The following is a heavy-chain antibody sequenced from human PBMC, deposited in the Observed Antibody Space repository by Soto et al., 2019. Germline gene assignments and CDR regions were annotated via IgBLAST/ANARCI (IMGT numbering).Heavy chain of an antibody. CDR3: GRDAPPEDY. CDR1: GYTFTSYG. Sequence: QVQLVQSGAEVKKPGASVKVSCKASGYTFTSYGISWVRQAPGQGLEWLGWLRPYNGNTHYAQKLQGRVTMTTDTPTSTDYRVLRSLRSDDTAVYYFGRDAPPEDYWGQGALVTVSS. J-gene: IGHJ4*02. CDR2: LRPYNGNT. V-gene: IGHV1-18*01.